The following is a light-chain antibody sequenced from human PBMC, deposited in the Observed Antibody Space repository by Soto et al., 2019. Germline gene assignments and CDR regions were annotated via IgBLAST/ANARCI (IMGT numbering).Light chain of an antibody. V-gene: IGKV1-5*01. J-gene: IGKJ1*01. CDR2: DVS. CDR1: QSISSS. CDR3: QQYNSYPWT. Sequence: DIQMTQSPSTLAASVGDSVTSTCRASQSISSSLAWYQQKPGKAPKLLISDVSSLESGVPSRFSGSGSGTEFTLTISSLQPDEFATYYCQQYNSYPWTVGQGSKVDIK.